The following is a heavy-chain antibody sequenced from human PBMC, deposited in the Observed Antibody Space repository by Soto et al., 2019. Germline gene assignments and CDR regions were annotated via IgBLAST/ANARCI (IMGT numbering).Heavy chain of an antibody. CDR1: GFTFSDYY. Sequence: VQLVESGGGLVKPGGSLRLSCAASGFTFSDYYMSWIRQAPGKGLEWVSAISGSGGSTYYADSVKGRFTISRDNSKNTLYLQMNSLRAEDTAVYYCAKYGYGSGSYDYWGQGTLVTVSS. D-gene: IGHD3-10*01. V-gene: IGHV3-23*04. CDR2: ISGSGGST. CDR3: AKYGYGSGSYDY. J-gene: IGHJ4*02.